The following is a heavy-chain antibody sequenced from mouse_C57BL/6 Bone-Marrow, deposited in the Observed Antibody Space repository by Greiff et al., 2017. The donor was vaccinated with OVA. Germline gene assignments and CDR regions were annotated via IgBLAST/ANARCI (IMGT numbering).Heavy chain of an antibody. Sequence: EVKLMESGGGLVKPGGSLKLSCAASGFTFSSYAMSWVRQTPEKRLEWVATISDGGSYTYYPDNVKGRFTISRDNAKNNLYLQMSHLKSEDTAMYYCARDDYDDFDYWGQGTTLTVSS. V-gene: IGHV5-4*01. CDR1: GFTFSSYA. J-gene: IGHJ2*01. D-gene: IGHD2-4*01. CDR2: ISDGGSYT. CDR3: ARDDYDDFDY.